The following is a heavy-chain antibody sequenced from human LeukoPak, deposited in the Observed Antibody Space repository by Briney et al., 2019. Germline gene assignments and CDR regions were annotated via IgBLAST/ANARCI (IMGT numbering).Heavy chain of an antibody. CDR3: AREKTGIAAADDY. J-gene: IGHJ4*02. D-gene: IGHD6-13*01. CDR2: IYSGGST. Sequence: PGGSLRLSCAASGFTVSSNYMSWVRQAPGKGLEWVSVIYSGGSTYYADSVKGRFTISRDNSKNTLYLQMNSLRAEDTAVYYCAREKTGIAAADDYWGQGTLVTVSS. CDR1: GFTVSSNY. V-gene: IGHV3-66*01.